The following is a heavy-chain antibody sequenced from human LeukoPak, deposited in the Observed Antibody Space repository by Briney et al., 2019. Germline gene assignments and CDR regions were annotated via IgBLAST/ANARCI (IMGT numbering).Heavy chain of an antibody. Sequence: GGSLRLSCAASGFTVSSNYMSWVRQAPGKGLEWVSVIYSGGSTYYADSVKGRFTISRDNSKNTLYLQMNSLRSGDTAVYYCASGYSYGATFDYWRQGTLVTVSS. CDR1: GFTVSSNY. D-gene: IGHD5-18*01. V-gene: IGHV3-53*05. J-gene: IGHJ4*02. CDR3: ASGYSYGATFDY. CDR2: IYSGGST.